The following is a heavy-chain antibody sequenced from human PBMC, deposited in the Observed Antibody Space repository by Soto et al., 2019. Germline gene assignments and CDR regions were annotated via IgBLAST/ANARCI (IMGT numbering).Heavy chain of an antibody. CDR1: GFTFDDYA. Sequence: GGSLRLSCAASGFTFDDYAMHWVRQAPGKGLEWVSGISWNSGSIGYADSVKGRFTISRDNAKNSLYLQMNSLRAEDTALYYCAKGPGGMGVIAAAGQRFDYWGQGTLVTVSS. J-gene: IGHJ4*02. D-gene: IGHD6-13*01. CDR3: AKGPGGMGVIAAAGQRFDY. V-gene: IGHV3-9*01. CDR2: ISWNSGSI.